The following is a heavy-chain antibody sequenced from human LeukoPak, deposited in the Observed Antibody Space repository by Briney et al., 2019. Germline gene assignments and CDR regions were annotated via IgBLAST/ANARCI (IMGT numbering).Heavy chain of an antibody. CDR3: ARAPLPYGSGSYYFDY. CDR2: IIPILGIA. V-gene: IGHV1-69*04. D-gene: IGHD3-10*01. Sequence: ASVKVSCKASGGTFSSYAISWVRQAPGQGLEWMGRIIPILGIANYAQKFQGRVTITRDTSASTAYMELSSLRSEDTAVYYCARAPLPYGSGSYYFDYWGQGTLVTVSS. CDR1: GGTFSSYA. J-gene: IGHJ4*02.